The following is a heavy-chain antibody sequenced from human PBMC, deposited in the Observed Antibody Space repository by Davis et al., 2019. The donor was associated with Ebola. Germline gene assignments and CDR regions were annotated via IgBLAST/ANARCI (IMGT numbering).Heavy chain of an antibody. V-gene: IGHV3-30-3*01. J-gene: IGHJ5*02. CDR2: ISYDGDNK. Sequence: PGGSLRLSCAASGFTFSSYAIQWVRQAPGKGLEWVATISYDGDNKNYADSVKGRFTISRDNSKNTLNLQMNSLRAEDTAVYYCASGLRGYSYGNWFDTWGQGTLVTVSS. CDR1: GFTFSSYA. CDR3: ASGLRGYSYGNWFDT. D-gene: IGHD5-18*01.